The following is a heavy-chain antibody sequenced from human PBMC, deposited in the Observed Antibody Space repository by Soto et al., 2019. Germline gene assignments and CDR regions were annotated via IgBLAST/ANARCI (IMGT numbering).Heavy chain of an antibody. J-gene: IGHJ4*02. Sequence: QVQLQESGPGLVKPSQTLSLTCTCSGGSINSGDYYWSWIRQPPGKGLEWIRYIYYSGSTDYSPSRKSPVTISVDTSKNQFSLTTSSVTAADTAVYYCDRARGARYFDYWCQGTLVTVYS. CDR2: IYYSGST. CDR3: DRARGARYFDY. D-gene: IGHD2-15*01. CDR1: GGSINSGDYY. V-gene: IGHV4-30-4*01.